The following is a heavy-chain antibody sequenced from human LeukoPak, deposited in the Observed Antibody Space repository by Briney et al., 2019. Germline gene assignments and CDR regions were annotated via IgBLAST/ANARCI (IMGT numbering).Heavy chain of an antibody. J-gene: IGHJ4*02. Sequence: PGGSLRLSWAASGFTVSSSYISWVRQAPGKGLEWVSAIYSGGTTYYANSVKGRFTISRDNSKTMLYLLMNSLRAEDTAIYHCARHTGASTNFDNWGQGTLVTVSS. V-gene: IGHV3-53*01. CDR3: ARHTGASTNFDN. CDR2: IYSGGTT. D-gene: IGHD2-2*01. CDR1: GFTVSSSY.